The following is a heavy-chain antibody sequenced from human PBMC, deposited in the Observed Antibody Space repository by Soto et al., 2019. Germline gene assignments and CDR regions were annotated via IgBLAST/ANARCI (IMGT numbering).Heavy chain of an antibody. CDR2: INNSGDT. J-gene: IGHJ4*02. V-gene: IGHV3-23*01. CDR3: AKGSIQYSASIDY. CDR1: GFSFGSYA. Sequence: EVQLLESGGGLVQPGGSLRLSCAVSGFSFGSYAMSWVRQSPGRGLEWVSIINNSGDTYYADSVKGRFTISRDNSKNMLYVQMNSLRAEDTAVYYCAKGSIQYSASIDYWGQGTLVSVSS. D-gene: IGHD5-12*01.